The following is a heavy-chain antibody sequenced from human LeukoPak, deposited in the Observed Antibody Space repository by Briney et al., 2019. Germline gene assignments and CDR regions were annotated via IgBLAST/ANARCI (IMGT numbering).Heavy chain of an antibody. CDR3: ARDLDYYDSSGYYYYYFDY. Sequence: ASVKVSCKASGGTFSSYAISWVRQAPGQGLEWMGGIIPIFGTANYAQKFQGRVTITRDTSASTAYMELSSLRSEDTAVYYCARDLDYYDSSGYYYYYFDYWGQGTLVTVSS. CDR2: IIPIFGTA. CDR1: GGTFSSYA. J-gene: IGHJ4*02. V-gene: IGHV1-69*05. D-gene: IGHD3-22*01.